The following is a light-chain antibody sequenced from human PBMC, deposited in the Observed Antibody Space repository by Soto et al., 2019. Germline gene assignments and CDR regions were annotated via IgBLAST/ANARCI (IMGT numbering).Light chain of an antibody. CDR1: QSISSY. CDR3: QQSYSTPIT. Sequence: IQMTQYPSSLSASEGDRVTITCRASQSISSYLNWYQQKPGKAPKLLIYAASSLQSGVPSRFSGSGSGTDFTLTISSLQPEDFATYYCQQSYSTPITFGQGTRLEI. V-gene: IGKV1-39*01. CDR2: AAS. J-gene: IGKJ5*01.